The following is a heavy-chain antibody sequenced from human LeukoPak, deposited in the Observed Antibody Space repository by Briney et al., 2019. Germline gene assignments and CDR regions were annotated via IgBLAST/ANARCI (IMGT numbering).Heavy chain of an antibody. CDR2: ITSSGRTI. J-gene: IGHJ4*02. Sequence: GGSLRLSCTPSGFTFGSYEMHWVRQAPGKGLEWVSYITSSGRTIYYANSVKGRFTISRDNAKNSLYLQMSSLRAEDTAVYYCVREGAYCSGASCYFDYWGQGTLVTVSS. CDR3: VREGAYCSGASCYFDY. D-gene: IGHD2-15*01. V-gene: IGHV3-48*03. CDR1: GFTFGSYE.